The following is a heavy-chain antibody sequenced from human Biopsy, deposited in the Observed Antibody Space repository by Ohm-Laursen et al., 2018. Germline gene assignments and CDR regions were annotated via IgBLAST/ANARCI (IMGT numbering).Heavy chain of an antibody. V-gene: IGHV1-69*04. CDR1: GDSFTSYA. CDR2: IIPILRTT. D-gene: IGHD2-15*01. Sequence: ASVKVSCKVSGDSFTSYAIGWVRQAPGQGLEWMGRIIPILRTTTYAPKFQGRVTFTADKSSSTAYLELSSLTSEDAAMFYCAREAIGYQLPCDDWGQGTLVTVSS. J-gene: IGHJ4*02. CDR3: AREAIGYQLPCDD.